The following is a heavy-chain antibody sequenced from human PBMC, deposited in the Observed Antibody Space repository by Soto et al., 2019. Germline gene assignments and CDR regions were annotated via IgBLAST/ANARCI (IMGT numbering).Heavy chain of an antibody. D-gene: IGHD1-1*01. CDR1: GYTFTSYG. CDR3: ARAKDGYNYPRYYYYGMDV. Sequence: ASVKVSCKASGYTFTSYGISWVRQAPGQGLKWMGRISAYNGNTNYAQKLQGRVTMTTDTSTSTAYMELRSLRSDDTAVYYFARAKDGYNYPRYYYYGMDVWCQGTTVTVSS. J-gene: IGHJ6*02. V-gene: IGHV1-18*01. CDR2: ISAYNGNT.